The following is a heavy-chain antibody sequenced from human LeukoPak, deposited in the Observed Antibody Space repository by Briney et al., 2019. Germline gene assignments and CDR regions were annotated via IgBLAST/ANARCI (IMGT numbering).Heavy chain of an antibody. CDR1: GGSISSGSYY. CDR3: ATEPTSSGIAVAGGVYRDAFDI. Sequence: SETLSLTCTVSGGSISSGSYYWSWIRQPAGKGLEWIGRIYTSGSTNYNPSLKSRVTISVDTSKNQFSLKLSSVTAADTAVYYCATEPTSSGIAVAGGVYRDAFDIWGQGTMVTVSS. J-gene: IGHJ3*02. D-gene: IGHD6-19*01. CDR2: IYTSGST. V-gene: IGHV4-61*02.